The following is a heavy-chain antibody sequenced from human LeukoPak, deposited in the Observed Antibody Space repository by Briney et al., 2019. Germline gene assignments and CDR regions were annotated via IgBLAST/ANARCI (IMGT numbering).Heavy chain of an antibody. CDR3: ARQEQQLIYNWFDP. CDR2: IYHSGST. CDR1: GGSISSSNW. J-gene: IGHJ5*02. D-gene: IGHD6-13*01. V-gene: IGHV4-4*02. Sequence: SETLSLTCAVSGGSISSSNWWSWVRQPPGKGLEWIGEIYHSGSTNYNPSLKSRVTISVDKSKNQFSLKLSSVTAADTAVYYCARQEQQLIYNWFDPWGQRTLVTVSS.